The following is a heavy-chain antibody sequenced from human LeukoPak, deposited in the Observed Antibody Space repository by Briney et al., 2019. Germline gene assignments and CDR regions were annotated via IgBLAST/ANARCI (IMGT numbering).Heavy chain of an antibody. CDR2: IYNSGNT. D-gene: IGHD5-24*01. CDR3: ARETRRDGYTFFDY. Sequence: SETLSLTCSVSGGSITVSGGSITTYYWSWIRQPPGKGLEWIGNIYNSGNTNYNPSLKGRVTTSVDTSKNQFSLKLSSVTAADTAVYYCARETRRDGYTFFDYWGQGTLVTVSS. CDR1: GGSITVSGGSITTYY. V-gene: IGHV4-61*08. J-gene: IGHJ4*02.